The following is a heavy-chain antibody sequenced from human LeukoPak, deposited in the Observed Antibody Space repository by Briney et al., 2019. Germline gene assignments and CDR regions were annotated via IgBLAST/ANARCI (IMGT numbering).Heavy chain of an antibody. J-gene: IGHJ4*02. CDR3: ARGFPYYYDSSGY. CDR1: GESFCGYY. D-gene: IGHD3-22*01. V-gene: IGHV4-34*01. CDR2: MNHSGST. Sequence: PSETLSLTFAVWGESFCGYYWSGMRDPPGRRLKWIGEMNHSGSTNYNPSLKSRVTISVDTSKNQFSLKLSSVTAADTAVYYCARGFPYYYDSSGYWGQGTLVTVSS.